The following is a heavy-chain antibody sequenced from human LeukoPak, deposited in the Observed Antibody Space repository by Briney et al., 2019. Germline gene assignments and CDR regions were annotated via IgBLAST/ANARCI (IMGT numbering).Heavy chain of an antibody. CDR3: XREGIFEDYYDSSGFDY. CDR1: GGTFSSYA. J-gene: IGHJ4*02. Sequence: SVKVSCKASGGTFSSYAISWVRQAPGQGLEWMGGIIPIFGTANYAQKFQGRVTITTDESTSTAYMELSSLRSEDTAVYYCXREGIFEDYYDSSGFDYXXQGTLVTVS. D-gene: IGHD3-22*01. V-gene: IGHV1-69*05. CDR2: IIPIFGTA.